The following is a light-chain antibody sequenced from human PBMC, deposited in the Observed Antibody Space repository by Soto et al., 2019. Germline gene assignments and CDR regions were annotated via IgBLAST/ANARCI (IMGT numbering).Light chain of an antibody. J-gene: IGKJ1*01. CDR2: KAS. V-gene: IGKV1-5*03. Sequence: DIQMTQSPSTLSGSVGYRVTITCGPSQTISSWLAWYQQKPGKAPKLLIYKASTLKSGVPSRFSGSGSGTEFTLTISSLQPDDFATYYCQHYNSYSEAFGKGTKVDIK. CDR1: QTISSW. CDR3: QHYNSYSEA.